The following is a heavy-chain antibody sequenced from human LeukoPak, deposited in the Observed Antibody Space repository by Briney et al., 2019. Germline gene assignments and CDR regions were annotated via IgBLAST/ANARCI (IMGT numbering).Heavy chain of an antibody. CDR2: IKKTGSET. V-gene: IGHV3-7*01. CDR1: GFTFNHFW. Sequence: GSLRLSCAASGFTFNHFWMGWIRQAPGKGLEWVAYIKKTGSETYYVDSVKGRFTITRDNTRNSLFLQMYSLRAEDTAVYFCAREDGYCSGGNCYSYFDSWGQGTLVTVSA. CDR3: AREDGYCSGGNCYSYFDS. J-gene: IGHJ4*02. D-gene: IGHD2-15*01.